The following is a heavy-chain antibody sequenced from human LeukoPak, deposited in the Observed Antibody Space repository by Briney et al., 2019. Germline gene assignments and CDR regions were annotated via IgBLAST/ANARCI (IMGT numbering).Heavy chain of an antibody. CDR3: ARRSGSGWNYFDS. CDR2: FFHSGST. V-gene: IGHV4-38-2*01. Sequence: SETLSLTCAVSGHSISSDYLWGWIRPPPGKGLEWIGTFFHSGSTFYNPSVKSRVTISLDTSKHQFSLRLSSVTAADTAVYYCARRSGSGWNYFDSWGQGTLVTVSS. J-gene: IGHJ4*02. CDR1: GHSISSDYL. D-gene: IGHD6-19*01.